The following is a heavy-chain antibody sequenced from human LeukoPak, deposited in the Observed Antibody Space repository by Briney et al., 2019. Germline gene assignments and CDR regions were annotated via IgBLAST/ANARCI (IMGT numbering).Heavy chain of an antibody. V-gene: IGHV3-23*01. Sequence: GGSLRLSCAASKFTFSSFSMSWVRQAPGKGLEWVSAISGSGGSTYYADSVKGRFTISRDNAKNSLYLQMNSLRAEDTAVYYCARDPFGIAVAGVPYYFDYWGQGTLVTVSS. CDR2: ISGSGGST. CDR3: ARDPFGIAVAGVPYYFDY. CDR1: KFTFSSFS. J-gene: IGHJ4*02. D-gene: IGHD6-19*01.